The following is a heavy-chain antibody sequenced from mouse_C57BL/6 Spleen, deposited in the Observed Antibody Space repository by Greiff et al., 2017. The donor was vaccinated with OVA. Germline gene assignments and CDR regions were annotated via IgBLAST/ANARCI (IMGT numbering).Heavy chain of an antibody. Sequence: VQLQQSGPELVKPGASVKISCKASGYAFSSSWMNWVKQRPGKGLEWIGRIYPGDGDTNYNGKFKGKATLTADKSSSTAYMQLSSLTSEDSAVYFCAREGYYQPSYWGQGTLVTVSA. D-gene: IGHD1-1*01. V-gene: IGHV1-82*01. CDR2: IYPGDGDT. CDR3: AREGYYQPSY. CDR1: GYAFSSSW. J-gene: IGHJ3*01.